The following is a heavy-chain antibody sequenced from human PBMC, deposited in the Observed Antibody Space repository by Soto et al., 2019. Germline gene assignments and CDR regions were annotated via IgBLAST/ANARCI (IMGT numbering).Heavy chain of an antibody. D-gene: IGHD6-19*01. Sequence: PSETLSLTCTVSGGSISSYYWSWIRQPPGKGLEWIGYIYYSGSTNYNPSLKSRVTISVDTSKNQFSLKLSSVTAADTAVSYCAGVIAVAGYGALDSWGQGKRVTFSS. CDR3: AGVIAVAGYGALDS. V-gene: IGHV4-59*01. CDR2: IYYSGST. J-gene: IGHJ3*02. CDR1: GGSISSYY.